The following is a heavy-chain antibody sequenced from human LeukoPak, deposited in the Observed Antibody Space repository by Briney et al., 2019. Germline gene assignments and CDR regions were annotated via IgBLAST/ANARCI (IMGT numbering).Heavy chain of an antibody. D-gene: IGHD6-13*01. J-gene: IGHJ5*02. V-gene: IGHV4-34*01. CDR2: INHSGST. CDR3: ARLPGYSSSWSTRTPPRWFDP. Sequence: SETLSLTCAVYGGSFSGYYWSRIRQPPGKGLEWIGEINHSGSTNYNPSLKSRVTISVDTSKNQFSLKLSSVTAADTAVYYCARLPGYSSSWSTRTPPRWFDPWGQGTLVTVSS. CDR1: GGSFSGYY.